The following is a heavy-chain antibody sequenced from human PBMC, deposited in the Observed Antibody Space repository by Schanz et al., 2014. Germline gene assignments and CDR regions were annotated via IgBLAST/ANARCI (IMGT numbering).Heavy chain of an antibody. J-gene: IGHJ4*02. CDR2: ISGSGSST. CDR3: AKHVRSLTGNDY. V-gene: IGHV3-23*04. D-gene: IGHD3-9*01. CDR1: GFTFSSYG. Sequence: VHLVESGGGVVQPGRSLRLSCAASGFTFSSYGMHWVRQAPGKGLEWVSAISGSGSSTYYADSVKGRFTISRDNSKNTLYLQMNSLRAEDTAVYYCAKHVRSLTGNDYWGQGTLVTVSS.